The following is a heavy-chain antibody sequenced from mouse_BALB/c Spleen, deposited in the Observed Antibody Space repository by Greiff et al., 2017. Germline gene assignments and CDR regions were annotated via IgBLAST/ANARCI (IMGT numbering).Heavy chain of an antibody. CDR1: GYTFTSYL. V-gene: IGHV1-69*02. J-gene: IGHJ2*01. CDR2: IDPSDSYT. CDR3: ASGERVDY. Sequence: VQLQQPGAELVKPGASVKLSCKASGYTFTSYLMHWVKQRPGQGLEWIGEIDPSDSYTNYNQKFKGKATLTVDKSSSTAYMQLSSLTSEDSAVYYCASGERVDYWGQGTTLTVSS.